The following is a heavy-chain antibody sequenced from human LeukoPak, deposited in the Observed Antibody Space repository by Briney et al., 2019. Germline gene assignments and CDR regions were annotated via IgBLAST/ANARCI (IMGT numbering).Heavy chain of an antibody. D-gene: IGHD7-27*01. CDR2: IYYSGST. J-gene: IGHJ5*02. Sequence: PSETLSLTCTVSGGSISSYYWSWIRQPPGKGLEWIGYIYYSGSTNYNPSLKSRVTISVDTSKNQFSLKLSSVTAADTAVYYCARGLSLNWGEIRGPSRWFDPWGQGTLVTVSS. CDR3: ARGLSLNWGEIRGPSRWFDP. V-gene: IGHV4-59*01. CDR1: GGSISSYY.